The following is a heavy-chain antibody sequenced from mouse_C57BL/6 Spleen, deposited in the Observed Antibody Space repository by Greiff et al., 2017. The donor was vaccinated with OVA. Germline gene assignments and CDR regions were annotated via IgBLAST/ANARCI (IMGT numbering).Heavy chain of an antibody. V-gene: IGHV1-64*01. J-gene: IGHJ2*01. CDR3: ARYYDGYPYYFDY. CDR2: IHPNSGST. CDR1: GYTFTSYW. D-gene: IGHD2-3*01. Sequence: VQLQQPGAELVKPGASVKLSCKASGYTFTSYWMHWVKQRPGQGLEWIGMIHPNSGSTNYNEKFKSKATLTVEKSSSTAYMQLSSLTSEDSAVYYCARYYDGYPYYFDYWGQGTTLTVSS.